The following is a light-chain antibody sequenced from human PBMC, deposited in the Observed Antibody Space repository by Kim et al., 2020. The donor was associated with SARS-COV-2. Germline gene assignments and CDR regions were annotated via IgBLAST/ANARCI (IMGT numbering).Light chain of an antibody. CDR1: SSDVGSHNL. CDR2: EVT. J-gene: IGLJ2*01. V-gene: IGLV2-23*02. Sequence: QSALTQHASVSGSTGQSITISCTGTSSDVGSHNLVSWYQRHPNKAPKLLIYEVTKRPSGVSNRFSGSKSANTASLTISGLQAEDEADYYCCSYAGSGIYVVFGGGTQLTVL. CDR3: CSYAGSGIYVV.